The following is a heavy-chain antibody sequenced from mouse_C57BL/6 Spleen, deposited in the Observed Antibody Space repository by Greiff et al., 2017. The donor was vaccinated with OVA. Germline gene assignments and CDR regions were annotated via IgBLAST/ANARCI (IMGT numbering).Heavy chain of an antibody. J-gene: IGHJ2*01. CDR2: ISDGGSYT. CDR3: ARADNWVGDYFDY. V-gene: IGHV5-4*01. D-gene: IGHD4-1*01. Sequence: EVQVVESGGGLVKPGGSLKLSCAASGFTFSSYAMSWVRQTPEKRLEWVATISDGGSYTYYPDNVKGRFTISRDNAKNNLYLQMSHLKSEDTAMYYCARADNWVGDYFDYWGQGTTLTVSS. CDR1: GFTFSSYA.